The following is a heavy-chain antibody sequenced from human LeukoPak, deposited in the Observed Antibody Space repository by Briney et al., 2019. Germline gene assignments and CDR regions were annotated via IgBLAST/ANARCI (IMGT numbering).Heavy chain of an antibody. V-gene: IGHV4-59*01. CDR3: ARDPHSDHGTDAFDI. D-gene: IGHD1-1*01. J-gene: IGHJ3*02. CDR2: IYYSGST. Sequence: PSETLSLTCTVSGGSISSYYWSWIRQPPGKGLEWTGYIYYSGSTNYNPSLKSRVTISVDTSKNQFSLKLSSVTAADTAVYYCARDPHSDHGTDAFDIWGQGTMVTVSS. CDR1: GGSISSYY.